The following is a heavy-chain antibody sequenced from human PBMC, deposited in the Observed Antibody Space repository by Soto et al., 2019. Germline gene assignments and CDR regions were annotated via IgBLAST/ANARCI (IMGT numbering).Heavy chain of an antibody. J-gene: IGHJ6*02. CDR2: IWYDGSNK. V-gene: IGHV3-33*01. CDR1: GFTFSSYG. D-gene: IGHD2-15*01. Sequence: QVQLVESGGGVVQPGRSLRLSCAASGFTFSSYGMHWVRQAPGKGLEWVAVIWYDGSNKYYADSVKGRFTISRDNSKNTLYLQMNSLSAEDTAVYYCASAYCSGGRCYYYGMDVWGQGTTVTVSS. CDR3: ASAYCSGGRCYYYGMDV.